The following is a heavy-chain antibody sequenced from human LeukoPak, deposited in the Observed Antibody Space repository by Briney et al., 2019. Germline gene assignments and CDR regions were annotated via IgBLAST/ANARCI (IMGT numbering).Heavy chain of an antibody. Sequence: GGSLRLSCAASGFTFSTFAMIWVRQPPGKGLEWVSSIFPSGGEIHYADSVRGRFTISRDNSKSTLSLQMDSLTIEDTAVYYCVRGGSPPTSTWSLDEWGQGTLVSVSS. CDR2: IFPSGGEI. CDR1: GFTFSTFA. D-gene: IGHD2-2*01. V-gene: IGHV3-23*01. J-gene: IGHJ4*02. CDR3: VRGGSPPTSTWSLDE.